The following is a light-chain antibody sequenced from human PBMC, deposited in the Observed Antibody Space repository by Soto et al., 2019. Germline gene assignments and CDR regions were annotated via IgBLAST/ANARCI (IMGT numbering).Light chain of an antibody. V-gene: IGKV1-39*01. Sequence: DIQMTQSPSSLSASVGDRVSITCRASHSISSYLNWYQQNPGKAPKVLIYAASSLQSGVPSRFSGIGSGTDFTLSISSLQPEDFATYYCQQSYSGPLTFGGGTKVDIK. CDR3: QQSYSGPLT. CDR1: HSISSY. CDR2: AAS. J-gene: IGKJ4*01.